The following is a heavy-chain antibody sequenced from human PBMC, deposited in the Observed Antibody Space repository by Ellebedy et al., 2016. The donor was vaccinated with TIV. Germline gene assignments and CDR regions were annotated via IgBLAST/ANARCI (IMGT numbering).Heavy chain of an antibody. CDR3: ASVPSAGADF. J-gene: IGHJ4*02. V-gene: IGHV1-46*01. CDR2: LDARVGST. D-gene: IGHD4-17*01. Sequence: ASVKVSCKASGYPFTKYYFHWIRQAHGQGLEWMGVLDARVGSTTYAETLQGRITMTRDTSTRTVYMELSSLRSDDTAVYYCASVPSAGADFWGQGTLVTVSS. CDR1: GYPFTKYY.